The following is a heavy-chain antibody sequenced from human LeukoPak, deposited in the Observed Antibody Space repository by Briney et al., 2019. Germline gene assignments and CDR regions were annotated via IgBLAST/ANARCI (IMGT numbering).Heavy chain of an antibody. CDR2: ISYDGSNK. D-gene: IGHD2-15*01. CDR1: GFTFSSYA. Sequence: PGGSLRLSCAASGFTFSSYAMHWVRQAPGKGLEWVAVISYDGSNKYYADSVKGQFTISRDNSKNTLYLQMNSLRAEDTAVYYCARGRDIVVVVAANDYWGQGTLVTVSS. J-gene: IGHJ4*02. V-gene: IGHV3-30-3*01. CDR3: ARGRDIVVVVAANDY.